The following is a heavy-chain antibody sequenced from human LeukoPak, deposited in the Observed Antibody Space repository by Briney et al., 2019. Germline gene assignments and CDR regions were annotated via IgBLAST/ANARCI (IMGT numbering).Heavy chain of an antibody. V-gene: IGHV3-23*01. CDR3: AKAPLRFLDHYYYIDV. CDR2: LSGSGSST. CDR1: GFPFTNYA. Sequence: AGSLRLSCSTSGFPFTNYAMSWDRQAPGKGRKWVSALSGSGSSTYYADSVKGRFTISRDTSNHTLYLQMSSLRVEDTALYYCAKAPLRFLDHYYYIDVWGKGTTVTV. J-gene: IGHJ6*03. D-gene: IGHD4-17*01.